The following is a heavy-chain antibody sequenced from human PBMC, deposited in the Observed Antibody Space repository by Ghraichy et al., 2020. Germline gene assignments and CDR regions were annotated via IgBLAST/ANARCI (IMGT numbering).Heavy chain of an antibody. CDR1: GFTFSSYA. V-gene: IGHV3-30*04. J-gene: IGHJ4*02. Sequence: GESLRLSCAASGFTFSSYAMHWVRQAPGKGLEWVAVISYDGSNKYYADSVKGRFTISRDNSKNTLYLQMNSLRAEDTAVYYCARAPWSGYDEHTAFFDYWGQGTLVTVSS. CDR3: ARAPWSGYDEHTAFFDY. D-gene: IGHD5-12*01. CDR2: ISYDGSNK.